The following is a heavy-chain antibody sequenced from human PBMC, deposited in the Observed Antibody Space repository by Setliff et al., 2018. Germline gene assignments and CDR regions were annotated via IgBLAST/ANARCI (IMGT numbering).Heavy chain of an antibody. V-gene: IGHV3-23*01. D-gene: IGHD6-13*01. Sequence: PGGSLRLSCAASGFTFSTYWMHWVRQDPGKGLVWVSIISASGDTTYYADSVKGRFTISRDNSKNTLYLQMNSLRAEDTAVYYCAKGLRIAAAWGQGTLVTVSS. CDR2: ISASGDTT. CDR1: GFTFSTYW. CDR3: AKGLRIAAA. J-gene: IGHJ4*02.